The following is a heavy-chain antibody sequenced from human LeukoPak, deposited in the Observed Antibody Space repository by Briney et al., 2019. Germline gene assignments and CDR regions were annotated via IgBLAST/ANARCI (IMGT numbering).Heavy chain of an antibody. CDR1: GGTFSSYA. D-gene: IGHD3-10*01. Sequence: GSSVKVSCKASGGTFSSYAISWVRQAPGQGLEWMGRIIPILGIANYAQKFQDRVTITADKSTSTAYMELSSLRSEDTAVHYCATTPGITMVRGVRFDYWGQGTLVTVSS. J-gene: IGHJ4*02. CDR3: ATTPGITMVRGVRFDY. V-gene: IGHV1-69*04. CDR2: IIPILGIA.